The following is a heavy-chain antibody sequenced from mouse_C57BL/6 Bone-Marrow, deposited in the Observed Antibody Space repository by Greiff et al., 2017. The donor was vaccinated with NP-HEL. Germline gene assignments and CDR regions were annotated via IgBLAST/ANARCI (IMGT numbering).Heavy chain of an antibody. J-gene: IGHJ3*01. Sequence: VQLQESGAELVRPGTSVKVSCKASGYAFTNYLIEWVKQRPGQGLEWIGVINPGSGGTNYNEKFKGKATLTADKASSTADMQLSSLTSEDSAVYVCARSRGGSSPAWCAYWGQGTLVTVSA. V-gene: IGHV1-54*01. CDR3: ARSRGGSSPAWCAY. D-gene: IGHD1-1*01. CDR1: GYAFTNYL. CDR2: INPGSGGT.